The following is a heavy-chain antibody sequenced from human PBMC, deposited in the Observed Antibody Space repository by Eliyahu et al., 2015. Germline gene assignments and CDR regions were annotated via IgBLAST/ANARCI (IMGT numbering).Heavy chain of an antibody. CDR1: YTLTELS. CDR2: FDPEDGET. D-gene: IGHD3-22*01. CDR3: ATMSPNYYYDSSGYYVDTFDI. J-gene: IGHJ3*02. Sequence: YTLTELSMHWVRQAPGKGLEWMGGFDPEDGETIYAQKFQGRVTMTEDTSTDTAYMELSSLRSEDTAVYYCATMSPNYYYDSSGYYVDTFDIWGQGTMVTVSS. V-gene: IGHV1-24*01.